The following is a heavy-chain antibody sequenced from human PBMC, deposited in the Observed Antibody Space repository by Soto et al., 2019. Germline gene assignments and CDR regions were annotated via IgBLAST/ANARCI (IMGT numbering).Heavy chain of an antibody. D-gene: IGHD6-13*01. J-gene: IGHJ6*02. CDR1: GFTVSSYS. CDR2: ISSSSSYI. Sequence: XGSLRLSFAASGFTVSSYSMNWVRQAPGKGLEWVSSISSSSSYIYYADSVKGRFTISRDNAKNSLYLQMNSLRAEDTAVYYCARHPYDRSSWTYYYYGMDVCGQGTTVTVSS. CDR3: ARHPYDRSSWTYYYYGMDV. V-gene: IGHV3-21*01.